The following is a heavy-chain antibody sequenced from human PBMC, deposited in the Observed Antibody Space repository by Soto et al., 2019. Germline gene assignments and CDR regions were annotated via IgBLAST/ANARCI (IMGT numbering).Heavy chain of an antibody. CDR1: GGTLSDHG. J-gene: IGHJ3*02. D-gene: IGHD3-10*01. CDR2: TIPVFNTA. Sequence: QVQLEQSGAEVKKPGSSVKISCKASGGTLSDHGVSWLRQAPGQGLEWVGGTIPVFNTAKYAPKFQGRVTIAGDKSTNMAYMELGSLRSEDTAFYSCARGVYGSGNYYTGPSAFDIWGQGTLVIVSS. CDR3: ARGVYGSGNYYTGPSAFDI. V-gene: IGHV1-69*06.